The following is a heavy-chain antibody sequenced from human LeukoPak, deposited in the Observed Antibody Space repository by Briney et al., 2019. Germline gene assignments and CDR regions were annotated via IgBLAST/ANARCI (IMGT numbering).Heavy chain of an antibody. CDR2: IYGGGST. J-gene: IGHJ4*02. CDR1: GLTVSSNC. CDR3: ARRAGDYSHPYDY. Sequence: GGSLRLSCAASGLTVSSNCMSWVRQAPGKGLEWVSFIYGGGSTYYTDSVKGRFTISRDNSKNTLYLQMNSLRAEDTAVYYCARRAGDYSHPYDYWGQGILVTVSS. V-gene: IGHV3-53*01. D-gene: IGHD3-22*01.